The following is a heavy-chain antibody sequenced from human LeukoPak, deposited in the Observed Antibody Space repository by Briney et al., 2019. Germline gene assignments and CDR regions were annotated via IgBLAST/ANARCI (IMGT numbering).Heavy chain of an antibody. D-gene: IGHD3-22*01. CDR2: ISSNGGST. Sequence: GGSLRLSCAASGFTFSSYAMHWVRQALGKGLEYVSAISSNGGSTYYANSVKGRFTISRDNSKNTLYLQMGSLRAGDMAVYYCAREYYDSSGYYSNVLYFDYWGQGTLVTVSS. CDR1: GFTFSSYA. CDR3: AREYYDSSGYYSNVLYFDY. J-gene: IGHJ4*02. V-gene: IGHV3-64*01.